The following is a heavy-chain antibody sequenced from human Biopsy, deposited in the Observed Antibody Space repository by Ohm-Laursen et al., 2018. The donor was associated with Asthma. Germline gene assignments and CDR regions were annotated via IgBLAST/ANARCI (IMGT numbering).Heavy chain of an antibody. D-gene: IGHD3-10*01. Sequence: TLSLTWTVSGGSLTSAYWSWVRQYPEKGLEWIGYIYHSGTTFYNPSLKSRVSMSVDTSKNQVSLKLSSVTAADTAVYYCAREKAYGSGSLYGMDVWGHGTTVTVSS. V-gene: IGHV4-31*02. CDR1: GGSLTSAY. CDR3: AREKAYGSGSLYGMDV. CDR2: IYHSGTT. J-gene: IGHJ6*02.